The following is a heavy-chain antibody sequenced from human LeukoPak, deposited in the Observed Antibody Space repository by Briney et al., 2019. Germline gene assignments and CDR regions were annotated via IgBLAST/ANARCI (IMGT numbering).Heavy chain of an antibody. V-gene: IGHV4-39*01. D-gene: IGHD4-11*01. J-gene: IGHJ4*02. Sequence: SETLSLTCTVSRGSISSSSYYWGWIRQPPGKRLEWIGSFYYIGGTYYNPSLEGRVTISADSSKNQFSLKLTSVTAADTALYYCARILTTFDSWGQGTLLTVSS. CDR1: RGSISSSSYY. CDR3: ARILTTFDS. CDR2: FYYIGGT.